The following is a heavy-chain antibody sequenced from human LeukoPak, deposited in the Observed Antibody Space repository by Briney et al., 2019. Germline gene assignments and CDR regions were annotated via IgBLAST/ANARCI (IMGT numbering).Heavy chain of an antibody. CDR1: GYTFTGYY. Sequence: ASVKVSCKASGYTFTGYYMHWVRQAPGQGLEWMGWINPNSGGTNYAQKFQGRVTMTRHTSISTAYMELSRLRSDDTAVYYCARDRGLGYGDYLAFNWFDPWGEGTLVTVSS. J-gene: IGHJ5*02. D-gene: IGHD4-17*01. CDR3: ARDRGLGYGDYLAFNWFDP. CDR2: INPNSGGT. V-gene: IGHV1-2*02.